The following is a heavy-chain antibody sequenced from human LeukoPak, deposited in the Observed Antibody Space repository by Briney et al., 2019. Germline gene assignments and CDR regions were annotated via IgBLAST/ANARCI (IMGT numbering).Heavy chain of an antibody. Sequence: GGSLRLSCAASGFTFSTYAMSWVRQAPGKGLEWVSSISSSSTYIYYAGSVTGRFTTSRDNAKNSLSLQMNSLRAEDTAVYYCARDTTTSDFDYWGQGTLVTVSS. J-gene: IGHJ4*02. V-gene: IGHV3-21*01. CDR3: ARDTTTSDFDY. CDR1: GFTFSTYA. D-gene: IGHD1-1*01. CDR2: ISSSSTYI.